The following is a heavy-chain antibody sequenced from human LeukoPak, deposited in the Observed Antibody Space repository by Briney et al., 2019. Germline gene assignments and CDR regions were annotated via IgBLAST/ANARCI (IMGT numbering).Heavy chain of an antibody. CDR3: TREGPYSSSND. Sequence: GGSLRLSCGASGFTFSSYSINWVRQAPGKGLEWVSFISTSGATIYYADSVKGRFTISRDNAKNSLYLQMSSLRAEDTAVYYCTREGPYSSSNDWGQGTLVTVSS. V-gene: IGHV3-48*01. CDR2: ISTSGATI. CDR1: GFTFSSYS. J-gene: IGHJ4*02. D-gene: IGHD6-6*01.